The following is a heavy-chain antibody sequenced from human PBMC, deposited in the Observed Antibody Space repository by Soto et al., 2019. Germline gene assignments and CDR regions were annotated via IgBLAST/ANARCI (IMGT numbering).Heavy chain of an antibody. CDR1: GFIFSSYG. V-gene: IGHV3-33*03. J-gene: IGHJ3*02. Sequence: QVQLVESGGGVVQPGRSLRLSCAASGFIFSSYGMHWVRQAPGKGLEWVAVIWYDGSKKDYADSVKGRFTISRDNSKNTVYLQMTSLRLEDTAVYSCAKDSNLWGQEALDIWGQGTMVTVSS. CDR3: AKDSNLWGQEALDI. D-gene: IGHD2-21*01. CDR2: IWYDGSKK.